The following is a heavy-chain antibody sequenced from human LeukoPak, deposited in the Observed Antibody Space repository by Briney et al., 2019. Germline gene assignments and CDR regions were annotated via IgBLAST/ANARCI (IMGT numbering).Heavy chain of an antibody. CDR3: ASSVWVHYFDY. J-gene: IGHJ4*02. Sequence: GGSLRLSCAASGFTFSSYSMNWVRQAPGKGLEWVSSISSSSSYIYYADSVKGRFTISRDNAKNSLYLQMNSLRAEDTAVYYCASSVWVHYFDYWGQGTLVTVSS. D-gene: IGHD3-16*01. V-gene: IGHV3-21*04. CDR1: GFTFSSYS. CDR2: ISSSSSYI.